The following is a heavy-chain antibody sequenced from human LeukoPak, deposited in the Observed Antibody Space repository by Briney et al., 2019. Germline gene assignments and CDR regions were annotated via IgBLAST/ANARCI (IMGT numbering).Heavy chain of an antibody. J-gene: IGHJ5*02. CDR1: GGSISSYY. Sequence: SETLSLTCTVSGGSISSYYWSWIRQPPGKGLEWIGYIYYSGSTNYNPSLKSRVTISVDTSKNQFSLKLSSVTAADPAVYYCARFPAAGTIWFDPWGQGTLVTVSS. V-gene: IGHV4-59*01. CDR3: ARFPAAGTIWFDP. D-gene: IGHD6-13*01. CDR2: IYYSGST.